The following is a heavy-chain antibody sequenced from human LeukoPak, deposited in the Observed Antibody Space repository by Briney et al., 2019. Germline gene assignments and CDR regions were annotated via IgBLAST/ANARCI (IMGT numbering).Heavy chain of an antibody. V-gene: IGHV3-23*01. CDR1: GLTFSRHA. J-gene: IGHJ4*02. CDR3: ATRPASETYYGVFDY. CDR2: ITSSGGNT. Sequence: GGSLRLSCAASGLTFSRHAMTWVRQPPGRGLEWVSGITSSGGNTYYTDSVKGRFTTSRDNSKNTVFLQMSGLRADDTAVYYCATRPASETYYGVFDYWGQGTLVAVSS. D-gene: IGHD3-10*01.